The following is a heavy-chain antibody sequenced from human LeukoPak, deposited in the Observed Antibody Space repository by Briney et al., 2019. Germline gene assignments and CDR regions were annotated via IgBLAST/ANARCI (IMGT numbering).Heavy chain of an antibody. CDR2: INHSGST. CDR3: ARDGDDYSKDY. CDR1: GGSFSGYY. V-gene: IGHV4-34*01. Sequence: PSETLSLTCAVYGGSFSGYYWSWIRQPPGKGLEWIGEINHSGSTNYNPSLKSRVTISVDRSKNQFSLKLSSVTAADTAVYYCARDGDDYSKDYWGQGTLVTVSS. J-gene: IGHJ4*02. D-gene: IGHD4-11*01.